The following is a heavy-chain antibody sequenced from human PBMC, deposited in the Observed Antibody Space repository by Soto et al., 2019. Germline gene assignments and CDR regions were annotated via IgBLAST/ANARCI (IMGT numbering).Heavy chain of an antibody. J-gene: IGHJ5*02. V-gene: IGHV1-69*06. Sequence: QVQLVQSGAEVKKPGSSVKVSCKASGGTFSNYALTWVRQAPGQGLEWMGGIIPLSGTPNYAQKFQGRVPITADKSTTTVYMELSGLRSEDTAVYYCTRGIQLWSWGQGTLVTVSS. CDR1: GGTFSNYA. CDR2: IIPLSGTP. CDR3: TRGIQLWS. D-gene: IGHD5-18*01.